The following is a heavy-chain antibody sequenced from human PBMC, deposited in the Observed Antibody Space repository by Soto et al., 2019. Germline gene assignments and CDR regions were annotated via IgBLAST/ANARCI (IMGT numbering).Heavy chain of an antibody. Sequence: PGGSLRLSCAASGFTFSSYSMNWVRQAPGKGLEWVSSISSSSSYIYYADSVKGRFTISRDNAKNSLYLQMNSLRAEDTAVYYCARESNDTLTGYFVDWGQGTLVTVSS. CDR2: ISSSSSYI. CDR3: ARESNDTLTGYFVD. D-gene: IGHD3-9*01. V-gene: IGHV3-21*01. J-gene: IGHJ4*02. CDR1: GFTFSSYS.